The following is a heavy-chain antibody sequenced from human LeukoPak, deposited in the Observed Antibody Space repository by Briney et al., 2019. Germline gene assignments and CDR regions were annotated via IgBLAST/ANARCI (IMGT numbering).Heavy chain of an antibody. CDR1: GGSFSGYY. CDR3: ARRGMVRGVIV. Sequence: SETLSLTCAVYGGSFSGYYWSWIRQPPGKGLEWIGYIYYSGSTNYNPSLKSRVTISVDTSKNQFSLKLSSVTAADTAVYYCARRGMVRGVIVWGQGTLVTVSS. V-gene: IGHV4-59*08. D-gene: IGHD3-10*01. J-gene: IGHJ4*02. CDR2: IYYSGST.